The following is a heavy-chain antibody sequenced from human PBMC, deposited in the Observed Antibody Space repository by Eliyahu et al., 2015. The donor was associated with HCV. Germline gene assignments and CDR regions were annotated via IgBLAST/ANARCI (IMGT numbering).Heavy chain of an antibody. J-gene: IGHJ2*01. V-gene: IGHV4-59*01. CDR3: ARLDIVVVLAAMTHWYFDL. D-gene: IGHD2-2*03. CDR2: IYYSGXT. Sequence: QVQLQESGPGLVKPSETLSLTCXVSGXSIXXXYWSWIRQPPGXGLEWIGYIYYSGXTNYNPXLKSRVTISVDTSKNQFSLKLSSVTAADTAIYYCARLDIVVVLAAMTHWYFDLWGRGALVTVSS. CDR1: GXSIXXXY.